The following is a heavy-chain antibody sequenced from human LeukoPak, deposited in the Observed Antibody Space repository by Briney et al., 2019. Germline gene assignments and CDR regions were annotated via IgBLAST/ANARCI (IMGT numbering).Heavy chain of an antibody. V-gene: IGHV3-53*01. CDR1: EFSVSSNY. J-gene: IGHJ4*02. D-gene: IGHD6-19*01. CDR2: IYSGGAT. CDR3: ARGRFSGPDDY. Sequence: PGGSLRLSCAVSEFSVSSNYMNWVRQAPGKGLEWVSVIYSGGATYYADSGRGRFTISRDNSKNMVSLQMTSLGAEDTAVYYCARGRFSGPDDYWGQGTLVTVSS.